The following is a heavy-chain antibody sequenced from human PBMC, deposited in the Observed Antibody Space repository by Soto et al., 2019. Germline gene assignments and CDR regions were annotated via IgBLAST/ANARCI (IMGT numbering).Heavy chain of an antibody. CDR2: INPSGGST. D-gene: IGHD6-13*01. J-gene: IGHJ4*02. V-gene: IGHV1-46*01. CDR1: GYTFTSYY. Sequence: QVQLVQSGAEVKKPGASVKVSCKASGYTFTSYYMHWVRQAPGQGLEWMGIINPSGGSTSYAQKFQGRVTMTGETSTSTVYMELSSRRSEDTAVYYCAMHPAQQSIDYWGQGTLVTVSS. CDR3: AMHPAQQSIDY.